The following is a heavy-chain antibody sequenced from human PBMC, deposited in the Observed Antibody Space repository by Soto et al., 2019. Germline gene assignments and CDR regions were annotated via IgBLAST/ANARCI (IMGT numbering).Heavy chain of an antibody. V-gene: IGHV3-30*18. CDR1: GFTFSSYG. D-gene: IGHD1-26*01. J-gene: IGHJ3*02. CDR2: ISYDGSNK. Sequence: PGGSLRLSCAASGFTFSSYGMHWVRQAPGKGLEWVAVISYDGSNKYYADSVKGRFTISRDNSKNTLYLQMNSLRAEDTAVYYCAKDHLEGGSRWELSRGDAFDIWGQGTMVTVSS. CDR3: AKDHLEGGSRWELSRGDAFDI.